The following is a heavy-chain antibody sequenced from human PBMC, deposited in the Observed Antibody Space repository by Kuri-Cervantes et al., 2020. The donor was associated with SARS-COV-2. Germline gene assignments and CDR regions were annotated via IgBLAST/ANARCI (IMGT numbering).Heavy chain of an antibody. CDR3: ARDWSSGWYSPFDYYYGMDV. CDR2: INHSGST. D-gene: IGHD6-19*01. V-gene: IGHV4-34*01. Sequence: SETLSLTCTVSGGSISSYYWSWIRQPPGKGLEWIGEINHSGSTNYNPSLKSRVTISVDTSKNQFSLKLSSVTAADTAVYYCARDWSSGWYSPFDYYYGMDVWGQGTTVTVSS. J-gene: IGHJ6*02. CDR1: GGSISSYY.